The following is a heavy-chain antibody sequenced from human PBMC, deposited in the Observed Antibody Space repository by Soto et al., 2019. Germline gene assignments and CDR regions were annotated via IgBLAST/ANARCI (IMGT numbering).Heavy chain of an antibody. CDR2: IDPSDSYT. CDR1: GYSFTSYW. V-gene: IGHV5-10-1*01. D-gene: IGHD3-3*01. Sequence: GESLKISCKGSGYSFTSYWISWVRQMPGKGLEWMGRIDPSDSYTNYSPSFQGHVTISADKSISTAYLQWSSLKASDTAMYYCARFWSTEEDFDYWGQGTLVTVSS. J-gene: IGHJ4*02. CDR3: ARFWSTEEDFDY.